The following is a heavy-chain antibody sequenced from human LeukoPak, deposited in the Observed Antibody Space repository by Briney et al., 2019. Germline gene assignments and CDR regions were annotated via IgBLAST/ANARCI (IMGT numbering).Heavy chain of an antibody. J-gene: IGHJ4*02. CDR1: GGTFSSYV. Sequence: WASVKVSCKSSGGTFSSYVISWVRQAPGQGLEWMGWISAYNGNTNYAQKLQGRVTMTTDTSTSTAYMELRSLRSDDTAVYYCARINCSGGSCYWGGNYWGQGTLVTVSS. CDR2: ISAYNGNT. D-gene: IGHD2-15*01. V-gene: IGHV1-18*01. CDR3: ARINCSGGSCYWGGNY.